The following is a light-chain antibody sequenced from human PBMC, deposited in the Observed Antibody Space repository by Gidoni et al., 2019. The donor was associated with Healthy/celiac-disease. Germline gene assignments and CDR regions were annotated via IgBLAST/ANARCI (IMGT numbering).Light chain of an antibody. CDR1: QDISNY. V-gene: IGKV1-33*01. CDR2: DAS. CDR3: QQYDNLRLT. J-gene: IGKJ4*01. Sequence: DIQMTQSPSSLSASVGDRVTITCQASQDISNYLNWYQQKPGKAPKLLIYDASNLETGVPSRFSGSGSWTDFTFTISSLQPEDIATYYCQQYDNLRLTFXGXTKVEIK.